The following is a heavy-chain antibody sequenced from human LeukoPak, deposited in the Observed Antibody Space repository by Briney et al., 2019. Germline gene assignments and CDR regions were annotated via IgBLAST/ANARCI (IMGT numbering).Heavy chain of an antibody. CDR2: IYYGGST. V-gene: IGHV4-59*08. D-gene: IGHD3-10*01. Sequence: SETLSLTCTVSGGSISTYYWNWIRQPPGEALEWIGYIYYGGSTEYNPSLKSRVTISVDTSKNQFFLNLSSVTAADTAVYYCARLSGSYPVYWGQGTLVTVSS. CDR3: ARLSGSYPVY. J-gene: IGHJ4*02. CDR1: GGSISTYY.